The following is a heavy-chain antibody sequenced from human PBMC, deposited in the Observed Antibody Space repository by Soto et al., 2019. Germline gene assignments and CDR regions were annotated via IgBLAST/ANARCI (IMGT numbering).Heavy chain of an antibody. J-gene: IGHJ6*02. CDR1: RFTFSIYG. D-gene: IGHD6-19*01. CDR2: ISYDGSNK. CDR3: AKEERYSSGWYSRYYYYYGMDV. Sequence: QAGGSLRLSCAASRFTFSIYGMHWVRQAPGKGLEWVAVISYDGSNKYYADSVKGRFTISRDNSKNTLYLQMNSLRAEDTAVYYCAKEERYSSGWYSRYYYYYGMDVWGQVTTVTVSS. V-gene: IGHV3-30*18.